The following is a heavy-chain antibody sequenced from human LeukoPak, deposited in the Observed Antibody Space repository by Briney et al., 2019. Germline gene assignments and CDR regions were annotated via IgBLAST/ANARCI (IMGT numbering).Heavy chain of an antibody. V-gene: IGHV3-48*02. D-gene: IGHD3-3*01. CDR2: VSSSSSTI. CDR1: GFTFSSYS. CDR3: ARDRNYDFWSGYLARFSYYYGMDV. Sequence: GGSLRLSCAASGFTFSSYSMTWVRQAPGKGLEWVSYVSSSSSTIYYADSVKGRFTISRDNAKNSLYLQMNSLRDEDTAVYYCARDRNYDFWSGYLARFSYYYGMDVWGQGTTVTVSS. J-gene: IGHJ6*02.